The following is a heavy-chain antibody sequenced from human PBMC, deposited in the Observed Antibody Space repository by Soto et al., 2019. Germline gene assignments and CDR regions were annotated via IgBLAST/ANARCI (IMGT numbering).Heavy chain of an antibody. Sequence: ASVKVSCKASGYTFTSYDINWVRQATGQGLEWMGWMSPNSGNTGYAQKFQGRVIMTRNTSISTAYMELSSLRSEDTAVYYCARISSRYFDFWSSYTNFAYWGQGTLVTVSS. V-gene: IGHV1-8*01. D-gene: IGHD3-3*01. CDR2: MSPNSGNT. CDR1: GYTFTSYD. J-gene: IGHJ4*02. CDR3: ARISSRYFDFWSSYTNFAY.